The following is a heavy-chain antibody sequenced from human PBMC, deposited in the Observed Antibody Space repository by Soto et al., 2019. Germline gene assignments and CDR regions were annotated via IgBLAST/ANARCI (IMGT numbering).Heavy chain of an antibody. CDR1: GASISDYY. Sequence: SETLSLTCTVSGASISDYYWSWIRQPAGQALEWIGRVYVTGTTYFNPSLKSRVTMSVDTSNNQVSLKLSSVTAADSAIYYCARDGEYTSGWYSFDSWGPGTLVTVS. V-gene: IGHV4-4*07. J-gene: IGHJ5*01. D-gene: IGHD6-19*01. CDR2: VYVTGTT. CDR3: ARDGEYTSGWYSFDS.